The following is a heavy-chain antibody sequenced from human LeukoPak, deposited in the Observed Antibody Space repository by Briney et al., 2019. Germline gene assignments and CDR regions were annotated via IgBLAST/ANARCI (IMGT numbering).Heavy chain of an antibody. V-gene: IGHV1-46*01. CDR3: ARDPYYGSGSLSTDY. CDR1: GYTFTSYY. D-gene: IGHD3-10*01. CDR2: INPSDGST. J-gene: IGHJ4*02. Sequence: GASVKVSCKASGYTFTSYYMHWVRQAPGQGLEWMGIINPSDGSTSYAQKFQGRVTMTRDTSTSTVYMELSSLRSEDTAVYYCARDPYYGSGSLSTDYWGQGTLVTVSS.